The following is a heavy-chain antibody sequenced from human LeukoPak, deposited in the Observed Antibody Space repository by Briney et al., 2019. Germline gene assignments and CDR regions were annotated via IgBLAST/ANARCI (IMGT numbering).Heavy chain of an antibody. V-gene: IGHV4-34*01. CDR3: ARGGEYCSSTSCYTRDY. D-gene: IGHD2-2*02. Sequence: SETLSLTCAVSGGSISSGGYSWSWIRQPPGKGLEWIGEINHSGSTNYNPSLKSRVTISVDTSKNQFSLKLSSVTAADTAVYYCARGGEYCSSTSCYTRDYWGQGTLVTVSS. CDR2: INHSGST. CDR1: GGSISSGGYS. J-gene: IGHJ4*02.